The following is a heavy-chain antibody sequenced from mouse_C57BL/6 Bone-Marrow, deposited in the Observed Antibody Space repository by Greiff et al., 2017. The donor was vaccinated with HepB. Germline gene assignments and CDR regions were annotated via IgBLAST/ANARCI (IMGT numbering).Heavy chain of an antibody. D-gene: IGHD1-1*01. CDR1: GYTFTSYW. V-gene: IGHV1-55*01. CDR2: IYPGSGST. Sequence: QVQLKQPGAELVKPGASVKMSCKASGYTFTSYWITWVKQRPGQGLEWIGDIYPGSGSTNYNEKFKSKATLTVDTSSSTAYMQLSSLTSEDSAVYYCASYYGGSSYVDYWGQGTTLTVSS. J-gene: IGHJ2*01. CDR3: ASYYGGSSYVDY.